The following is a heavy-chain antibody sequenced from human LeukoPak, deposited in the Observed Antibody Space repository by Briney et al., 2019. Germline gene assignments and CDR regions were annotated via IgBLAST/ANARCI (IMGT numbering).Heavy chain of an antibody. Sequence: SETLSLTCTVSGGSISSYYWSWFRHPPGKGLEWIGYISYSGSPNYKASLMSRITMSVDMSKNHISLRLTSVTAADTAVYYCVGHQGSSTYDYWGQGILVTFSS. D-gene: IGHD2/OR15-2a*01. CDR1: GGSISSYY. CDR3: VGHQGSSTYDY. J-gene: IGHJ4*02. CDR2: ISYSGSP. V-gene: IGHV4-59*08.